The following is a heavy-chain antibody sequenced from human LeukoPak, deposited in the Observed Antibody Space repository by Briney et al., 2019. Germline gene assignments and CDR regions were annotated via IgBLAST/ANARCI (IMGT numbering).Heavy chain of an antibody. D-gene: IGHD3-10*01. V-gene: IGHV3-11*01. J-gene: IGHJ4*02. Sequence: PGGSLRLSCAASGFTFSDYYMSWIRQAPGKGLEWVSYISSSGSTIYYADSVKGRFTISRDNAKNSLYLQMNSLRAEDTAVYYCARHRGFGELLTAFDYWGQGTLVTVSS. CDR2: ISSSGSTI. CDR3: ARHRGFGELLTAFDY. CDR1: GFTFSDYY.